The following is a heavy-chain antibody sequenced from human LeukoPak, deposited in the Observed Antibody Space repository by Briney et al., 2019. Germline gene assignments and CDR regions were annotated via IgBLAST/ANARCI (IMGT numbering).Heavy chain of an antibody. Sequence: PSETLSLTCTVSGGSISTYYWSWIRQPPGKGLEWIGYIYHSGSTNYNPSLKSRVTISVDTSQNQFYQKLSSVTAADTAVYYCARDRAGSNPGFSYFDYWGQGTLVTVSS. CDR1: GGSISTYY. CDR2: IYHSGST. J-gene: IGHJ4*02. D-gene: IGHD1-14*01. V-gene: IGHV4-59*01. CDR3: ARDRAGSNPGFSYFDY.